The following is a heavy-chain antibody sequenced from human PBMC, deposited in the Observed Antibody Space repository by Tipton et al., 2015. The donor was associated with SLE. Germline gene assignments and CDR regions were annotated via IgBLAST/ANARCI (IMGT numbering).Heavy chain of an antibody. CDR1: GGSISSSNW. V-gene: IGHV4-4*02. J-gene: IGHJ4*01. CDR2: IYHSGST. D-gene: IGHD6-19*01. CDR3: ARDRDTSAWYPSFDF. Sequence: GLVKPSGTLSLTCAVSGGSISSSNWWSWVRQPPGKGLEWIGEIYHSGSTNYNPSLKSRVTISVDKSMNQFSLNLGPLTAADTSVYYCARDRDTSAWYPSFDFWGHGTLVTVSS.